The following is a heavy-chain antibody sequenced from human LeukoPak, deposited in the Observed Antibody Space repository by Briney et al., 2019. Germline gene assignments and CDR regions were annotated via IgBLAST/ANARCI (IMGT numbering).Heavy chain of an antibody. V-gene: IGHV3-30-3*01. Sequence: GGSLRLSCAASGFTFSSYAMHWVRQAPGKGLEWVAVISYDGSNKYYADSVKGRFTISRDNAKNTLYLQMNSLRAEDTAVYYCAREEGYGSGSYYYYYGMDVWGQGTTVTVSS. CDR3: AREEGYGSGSYYYYYGMDV. CDR1: GFTFSSYA. J-gene: IGHJ6*02. D-gene: IGHD3-10*01. CDR2: ISYDGSNK.